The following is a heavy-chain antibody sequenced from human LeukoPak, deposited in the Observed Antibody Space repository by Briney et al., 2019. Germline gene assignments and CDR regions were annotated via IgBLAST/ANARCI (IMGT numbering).Heavy chain of an antibody. V-gene: IGHV4-59*13. CDR2: IYYTGSA. J-gene: IGHJ4*02. Sequence: SETLSLTCTVSGGSISSYYWSWIRQPPGKGLEWIGYIYYTGSANYHPSLESRVTMSVDTSKNQFSLRLNSVTAADTAVYYCARAPSGYSGSGSKTSFDFWGQGTLVTVSS. CDR3: ARAPSGYSGSGSKTSFDF. CDR1: GGSISSYY. D-gene: IGHD5-12*01.